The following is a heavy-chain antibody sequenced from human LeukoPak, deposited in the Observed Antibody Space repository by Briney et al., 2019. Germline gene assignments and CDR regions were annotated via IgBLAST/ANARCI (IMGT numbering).Heavy chain of an antibody. V-gene: IGHV3-23*01. Sequence: GGSLRLSCAASGFTFSSYSMNWVRQAPGKGLEWVAAISGSGSSKYYADSVKGGFTISRDNSKKTLYLQMNIPRAESTAGYYCAKDACGGVGSWGTECLDYWGQGTMVTVSS. D-gene: IGHD2-15*01. J-gene: IGHJ4*02. CDR2: ISGSGSSK. CDR3: AKDACGGVGSWGTECLDY. CDR1: GFTFSSYS.